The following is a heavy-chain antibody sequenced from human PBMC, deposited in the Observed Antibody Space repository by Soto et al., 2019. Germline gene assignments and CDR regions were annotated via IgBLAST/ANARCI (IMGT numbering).Heavy chain of an antibody. V-gene: IGHV1-69*06. CDR3: AREGYSFYGMDV. J-gene: IGHJ6*02. CDR1: GGTISSYA. CDR2: IIPIFGTA. Sequence: QVQLVQSVAEVKKPGSSVKVSCKASGGTISSYAISWVRQAPGQGLEWMGGIIPIFGTANYAQKFQGRVTITADKSTSTAYMELSSLRSEDTAVYYCAREGYSFYGMDVWGQGTTVTVSS.